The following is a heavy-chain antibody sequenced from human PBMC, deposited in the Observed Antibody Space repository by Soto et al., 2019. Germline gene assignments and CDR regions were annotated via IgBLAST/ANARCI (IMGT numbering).Heavy chain of an antibody. V-gene: IGHV4-39*02. Sequence: QVQLQESGPGLVRPSETLSLTCTVSGASISSPNYSGWVRQPPGKGLEWIGSLDYSGSTHYNPSLESRVTLSMDTSRNHFSLRLNSVTAADTAMYFCARLDCSGGSCYFDYWGQGTLVAVSA. CDR3: ARLDCSGGSCYFDY. J-gene: IGHJ4*02. CDR2: LDYSGST. D-gene: IGHD2-15*01. CDR1: GASISSPNYS.